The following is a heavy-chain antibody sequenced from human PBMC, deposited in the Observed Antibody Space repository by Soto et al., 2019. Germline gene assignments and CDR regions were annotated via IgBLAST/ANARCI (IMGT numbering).Heavy chain of an antibody. CDR1: GGSFSGYY. D-gene: IGHD3-22*01. Sequence: PSETLSLTCAVYGGSFSGYYWSWIRQPPGKGLERIGEINHSRSTNYNPSIKSRVTISVYTSKNQFSQNLSSVTAADTAVYYFARNSTYYYYSSGYYYHYYFDYWGQGTLVTVSS. V-gene: IGHV4-34*01. CDR3: ARNSTYYYYSSGYYYHYYFDY. J-gene: IGHJ4*02. CDR2: INHSRST.